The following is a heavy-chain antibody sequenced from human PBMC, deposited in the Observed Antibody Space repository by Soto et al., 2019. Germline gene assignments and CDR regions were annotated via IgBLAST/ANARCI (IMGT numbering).Heavy chain of an antibody. D-gene: IGHD3-16*01. CDR1: GVTRSAYW. Sequence: GGALRVSCVASGVTRSAYWMHWVRQAPGRGLEWVSRLSSDGFGTAYADSVKGRFHISRDNARNTLFLQMNGLRAEDTAVYYCARDLGGPDYWGRGTLVTVSS. CDR3: ARDLGGPDY. J-gene: IGHJ4*02. CDR2: LSSDGFGT. V-gene: IGHV3-74*03.